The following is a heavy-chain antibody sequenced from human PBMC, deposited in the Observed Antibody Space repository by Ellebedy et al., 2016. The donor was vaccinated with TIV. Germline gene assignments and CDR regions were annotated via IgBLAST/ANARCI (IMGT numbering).Heavy chain of an antibody. D-gene: IGHD3-16*01. CDR1: GFSLSSNAVG. Sequence: SGPTLVKPTQTLTLTCSFSGFSLSSNAVGVSWIRQPPGKGLEWIGEINHSGSTHYNPSLRSRVSISADSSKNQLSLNLSSMTAADTAVYYCARGGTWPVIFDPWGQGTLVTVSS. V-gene: IGHV4/OR15-8*01. CDR2: INHSGST. J-gene: IGHJ5*02. CDR3: ARGGTWPVIFDP.